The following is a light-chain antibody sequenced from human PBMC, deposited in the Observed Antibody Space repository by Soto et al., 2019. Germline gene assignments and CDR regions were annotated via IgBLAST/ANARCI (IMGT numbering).Light chain of an antibody. J-gene: IGKJ3*01. CDR2: DAS. CDR3: QQYDILPLT. V-gene: IGKV1-33*01. Sequence: DIQMTQTPSSLSASVGDRVTFTCQSSQDITNCLNWYHQKPGQAPKLLIYDASTLETAVPSRFRGSGSGTHFTFTISSLQPEDTATYYCQQYDILPLTFGPGTKVDIK. CDR1: QDITNC.